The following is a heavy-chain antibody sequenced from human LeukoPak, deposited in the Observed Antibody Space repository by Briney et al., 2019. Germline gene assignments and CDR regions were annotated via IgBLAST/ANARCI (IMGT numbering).Heavy chain of an antibody. CDR3: ARGVCSGGSCWGEWFDP. V-gene: IGHV4-59*01. CDR1: GGSISSYY. J-gene: IGHJ5*02. D-gene: IGHD2-15*01. Sequence: SETLSLTCTVSGGSISSYYWSWIRQPPGKGLEWIGYIYYSGSTNYNPSLKSRVTISLDTSKNQFSLNLTSVTAADTALYYCARGVCSGGSCWGEWFDPWGQGTLVTVSS. CDR2: IYYSGST.